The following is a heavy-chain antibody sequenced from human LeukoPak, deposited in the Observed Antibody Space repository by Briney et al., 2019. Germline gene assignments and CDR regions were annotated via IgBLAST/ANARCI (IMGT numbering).Heavy chain of an antibody. J-gene: IGHJ6*03. CDR1: GFTFSSYS. D-gene: IGHD3-10*01. Sequence: GGSLRLSCAASGFTFSSYSMNWVRQAPGKGLEWVSSIRSSSSYIYYADSVKGRFTISRDNAKNSLYLQMNSLRAEDTAVYYCARGPRGALYYMDVWGKGTTVTVSS. CDR2: IRSSSSYI. CDR3: ARGPRGALYYMDV. V-gene: IGHV3-21*01.